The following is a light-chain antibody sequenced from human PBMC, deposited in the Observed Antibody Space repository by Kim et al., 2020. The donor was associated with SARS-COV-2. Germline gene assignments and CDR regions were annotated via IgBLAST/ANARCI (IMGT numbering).Light chain of an antibody. J-gene: IGLJ3*02. V-gene: IGLV3-21*04. Sequence: SYELTQPPSVSVAPGKTARITCGGNNIGSNSVHWYQQQPAQAPVLVIFYDSDRPTGITERFSGYHSGNTATLTNSRVEAGDEADYYCQVWDSSSDHRWVFGGGTQLTVL. CDR2: YDS. CDR3: QVWDSSSDHRWV. CDR1: NIGSNS.